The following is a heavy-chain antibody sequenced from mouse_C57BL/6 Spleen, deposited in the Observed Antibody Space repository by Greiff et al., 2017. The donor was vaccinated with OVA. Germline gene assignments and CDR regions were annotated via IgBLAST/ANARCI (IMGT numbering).Heavy chain of an antibody. J-gene: IGHJ1*03. CDR1: GFTFSSYA. Sequence: EVKLVESGGGLVKPGGSLKLSCAASGFTFSSYAMSWVRQTPEKRLEWVATISDGGSYTYYPDNVKGRFTISRDNAKNNLYLQMSHLKSEDTAMYYCARGGKKIYYDHDGGYFDVWGTGTTVTVSS. V-gene: IGHV5-4*03. CDR2: ISDGGSYT. CDR3: ARGGKKIYYDHDGGYFDV. D-gene: IGHD2-4*01.